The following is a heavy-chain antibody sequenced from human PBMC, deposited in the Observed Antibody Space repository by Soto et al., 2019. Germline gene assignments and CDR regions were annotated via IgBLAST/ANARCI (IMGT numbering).Heavy chain of an antibody. Sequence: SLRLSCAASGFTFSSYGMHWVRQAPGKGLEWVAVISYDGSNKYYADSVKGRFTISRDNSKNTLYLQMNSLRAEDTAVYYCAKDLIGSGWYPGSDYWGQGTLVTVSS. J-gene: IGHJ4*02. CDR3: AKDLIGSGWYPGSDY. CDR2: ISYDGSNK. D-gene: IGHD6-19*01. CDR1: GFTFSSYG. V-gene: IGHV3-30*18.